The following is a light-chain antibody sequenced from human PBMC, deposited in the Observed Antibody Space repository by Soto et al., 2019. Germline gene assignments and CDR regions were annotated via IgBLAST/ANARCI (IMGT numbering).Light chain of an antibody. Sequence: DIQMTPPPSSVSASVGDIVTITWRASPDITNLLAWFQQKPGEATTRLIYTASTLPTGVPSRFTGSGSGTHFTLTISSLQPEDFATYYFQQGNSFPLTVGGGAKGEIK. CDR3: QQGNSFPLT. CDR2: TAS. J-gene: IGKJ4*01. V-gene: IGKV1-12*01. CDR1: PDITNL.